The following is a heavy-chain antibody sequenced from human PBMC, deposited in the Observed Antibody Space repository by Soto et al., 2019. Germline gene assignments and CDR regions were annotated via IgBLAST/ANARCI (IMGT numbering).Heavy chain of an antibody. Sequence: GGSLRRSCAASGFGFTSYWMHWVRQAPGKGLEWVAVISYDGSNKYYADSVKGRFTISRDNSKNTLYLQMNSLRAEDTAVYYCAKDSGVVVINDAFDIWGQGTMVTVSS. J-gene: IGHJ3*02. CDR1: GFGFTSYW. V-gene: IGHV3-30*18. D-gene: IGHD3-22*01. CDR3: AKDSGVVVINDAFDI. CDR2: ISYDGSNK.